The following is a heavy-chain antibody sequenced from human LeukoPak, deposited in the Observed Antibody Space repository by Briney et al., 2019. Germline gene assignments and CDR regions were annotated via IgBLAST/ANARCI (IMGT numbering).Heavy chain of an antibody. Sequence: GGSLRLSCAASGFTFSSYAMHWVRQAPGKGLEYVSTISSNGGSTYYADSVKGRFIISRDNSKNTLYLQMGSLRAEDMAVFYCAFGGVIGPDYWGQGTQVTVSS. CDR1: GFTFSSYA. J-gene: IGHJ4*02. CDR2: ISSNGGST. CDR3: AFGGVIGPDY. V-gene: IGHV3-64*02. D-gene: IGHD3-16*02.